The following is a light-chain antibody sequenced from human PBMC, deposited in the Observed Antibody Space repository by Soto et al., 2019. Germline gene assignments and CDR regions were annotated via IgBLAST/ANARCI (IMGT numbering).Light chain of an antibody. CDR3: QSYDSSLSGAV. J-gene: IGLJ7*01. Sequence: QSVLPQPPSVSGAPGQRVTISCTGSRSNIGAGYDVHWYQQLPGTAPKLLIYGNSNRPSGVPDRFSGSKSGTSASLAITGLQAEDEADYYCQSYDSSLSGAVFGGGTQLTVL. V-gene: IGLV1-40*01. CDR2: GNS. CDR1: RSNIGAGYD.